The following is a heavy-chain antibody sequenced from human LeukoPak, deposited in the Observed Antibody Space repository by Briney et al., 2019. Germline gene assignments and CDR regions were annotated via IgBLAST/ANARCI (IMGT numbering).Heavy chain of an antibody. CDR1: GYSFTTYW. J-gene: IGHJ4*02. Sequence: GESLKISCQGSGYSFTTYWIGWVRHMPGKGLECMGIIYPGDSDTRYSPSFQGQVTISADKSINTAYLQWSSLKASDTAMYYCARLGTYWSNYYFEYWGQGTLVTVSS. D-gene: IGHD3-10*01. CDR3: ARLGTYWSNYYFEY. CDR2: IYPGDSDT. V-gene: IGHV5-51*01.